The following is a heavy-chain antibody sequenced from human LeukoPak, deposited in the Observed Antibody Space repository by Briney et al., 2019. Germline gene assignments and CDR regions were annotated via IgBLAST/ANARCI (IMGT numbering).Heavy chain of an antibody. V-gene: IGHV3-9*03. CDR1: GFTFDDYA. J-gene: IGHJ4*02. CDR3: AKGNYYDSSGIDY. CDR2: TSWNSGSI. D-gene: IGHD3-22*01. Sequence: GGSLRLSCAASGFTFDDYAMHWVRQAPGKGLEWVSGTSWNSGSIGYADSVKGRFTISRDNAKNSLYLQMNSLRAEDMALYYCAKGNYYDSSGIDYWGQGTLVTVSS.